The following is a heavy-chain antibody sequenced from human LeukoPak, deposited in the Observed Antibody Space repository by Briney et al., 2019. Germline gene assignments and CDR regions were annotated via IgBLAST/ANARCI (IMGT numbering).Heavy chain of an antibody. CDR1: GGTFSSYA. V-gene: IGHV1-69*01. D-gene: IGHD3-22*01. CDR2: IIPIFGTA. J-gene: IGHJ5*02. CDR3: ARLSPYYYDSSGYYYESDP. Sequence: GSAVKDSCKASGGTFSSYAISWVRQAPGQGLEWMGGIIPIFGTANYAQKFQGRVTTTADESTSTAYMELSSLRSEDTAVYYCARLSPYYYDSSGYYYESDPWGQGTLVTVSS.